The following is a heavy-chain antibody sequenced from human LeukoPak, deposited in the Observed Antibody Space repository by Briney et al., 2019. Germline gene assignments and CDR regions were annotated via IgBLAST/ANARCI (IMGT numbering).Heavy chain of an antibody. V-gene: IGHV4-4*07. D-gene: IGHD3-3*01. Sequence: SETLSLTCTVSGASVSSFYWSWIRQPAGKELEWIGRIYTSGSTNYNPSLKSRVTMSVDTSKNQFSLKLNSVTAADTAVYYCARGGITIFGVVIDYWGQGTLVTVSS. J-gene: IGHJ4*02. CDR2: IYTSGST. CDR3: ARGGITIFGVVIDY. CDR1: GASVSSFY.